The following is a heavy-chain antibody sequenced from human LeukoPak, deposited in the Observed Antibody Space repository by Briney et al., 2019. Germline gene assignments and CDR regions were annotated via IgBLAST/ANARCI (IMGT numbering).Heavy chain of an antibody. D-gene: IGHD6-19*01. CDR2: MNPTSGAT. CDR1: GYIFTKYY. J-gene: IGHJ5*02. CDR3: ARLQWLERKFDP. V-gene: IGHV1-2*02. Sequence: ASVKVSCKASGYIFTKYYIHWVRQAPGQGLEWMGWMNPTSGATNYAQKFQGRVTKTRDTSLNTAYMELSSLRSDDTAIYYCARLQWLERKFDPWGQGTLVTVSS.